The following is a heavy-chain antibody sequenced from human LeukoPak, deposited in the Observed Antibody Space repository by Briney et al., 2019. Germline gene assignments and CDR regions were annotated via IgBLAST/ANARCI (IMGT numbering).Heavy chain of an antibody. CDR3: ARNRNGPLGEPYYYYGMDV. V-gene: IGHV5-51*01. Sequence: GESLKISCKGSGYSFTSYWIGWVRQMPGKGLEWMGIIYPGDSDTRYSPSFQGQVTISADKSISTAYLQWSSLKASDTAMYYCARNRNGPLGEPYYYYGMDVWGQGTTVTVSS. J-gene: IGHJ6*02. CDR2: IYPGDSDT. D-gene: IGHD1-1*01. CDR1: GYSFTSYW.